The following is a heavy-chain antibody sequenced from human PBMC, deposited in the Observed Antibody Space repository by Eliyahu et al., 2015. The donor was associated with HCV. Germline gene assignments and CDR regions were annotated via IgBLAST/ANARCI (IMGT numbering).Heavy chain of an antibody. D-gene: IGHD6-19*01. CDR2: ITGDGDGS. V-gene: IGHV3-43*02. CDR3: AKDMGRADGWYGGQSDS. CDR1: GFTFDDYA. Sequence: EVQLVESGGGVVQPGGSLRLSCVAXGFTFDDYAMHWXRQAPGKGLEWVSLITGDGDGSFYADSVKGRFTISRDNTKNSLHLQMNSLRTEDTALYYCAKDMGRADGWYGGQSDSWGQGTLVTVSS. J-gene: IGHJ5*01.